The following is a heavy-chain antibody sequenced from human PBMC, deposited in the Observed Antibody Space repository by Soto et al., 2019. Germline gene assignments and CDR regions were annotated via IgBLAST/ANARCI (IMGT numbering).Heavy chain of an antibody. CDR1: GGSISSYY. D-gene: IGHD4-17*01. J-gene: IGHJ6*02. CDR2: IYYSGST. V-gene: IGHV4-59*01. Sequence: PSETLSLTCTVSGGSISSYYWSWIRQPPGKGLEWIGYIYYSGSTNYNPSLKSRVTISVDTSKNQFSLKLSSVTAADTAVYYCAREWAAGVYGYGMDVWGQGTTVT. CDR3: AREWAAGVYGYGMDV.